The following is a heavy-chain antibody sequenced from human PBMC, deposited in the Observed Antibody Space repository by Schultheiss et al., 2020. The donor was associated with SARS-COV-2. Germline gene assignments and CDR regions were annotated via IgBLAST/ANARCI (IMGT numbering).Heavy chain of an antibody. D-gene: IGHD4-17*01. CDR2: INHSGST. CDR1: GGSISSYY. V-gene: IGHV4-34*01. CDR3: ASPVNYGLTTTWTYYYYGMDV. Sequence: SETLSLTCTVSGGSISSYYWSWIRQPPGKGLEWIGEINHSGSTNYNPSLKSQVTISVDTSKNQFSLKLSSVTAADTAVYYCASPVNYGLTTTWTYYYYGMDVWGQGTTVTVSS. J-gene: IGHJ6*02.